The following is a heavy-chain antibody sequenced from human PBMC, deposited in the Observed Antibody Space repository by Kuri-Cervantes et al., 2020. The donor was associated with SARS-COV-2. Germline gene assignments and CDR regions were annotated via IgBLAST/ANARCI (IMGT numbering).Heavy chain of an antibody. CDR2: IFYSGST. D-gene: IGHD3-16*01. CDR3: ARHSWSSNWSRGEYFDL. V-gene: IGHV4-34*11. J-gene: IGHJ4*02. CDR1: GGSFNGDY. Sequence: SETLSLTCAVYGGSFNGDYWSWIRQPPGKGLEWIANIFYSGSTYHNPSLRSRVTISVDTSKNQFSLKVTSVTAADTAVYFCARHSWSSNWSRGEYFDLWGQGTLVTVSS.